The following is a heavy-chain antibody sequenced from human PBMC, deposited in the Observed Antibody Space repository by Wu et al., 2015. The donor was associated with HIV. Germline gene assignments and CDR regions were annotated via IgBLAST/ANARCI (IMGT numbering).Heavy chain of an antibody. V-gene: IGHV1-18*01. J-gene: IGHJ4*02. CDR2: LSAHNGNT. Sequence: QTHLRQSGPEVKRPGASVRVSCMASTYTFRTYGLAWVRQAPGQGLEWMGWLSAHNGNTNYAQKFQDRITISTDTSAKTAYLQLRSLKSDDTAIYYCAEDSVAKWGQGTLVIVSS. D-gene: IGHD5/OR15-5a*01. CDR1: TYTFRTYG. CDR3: AEDSVAK.